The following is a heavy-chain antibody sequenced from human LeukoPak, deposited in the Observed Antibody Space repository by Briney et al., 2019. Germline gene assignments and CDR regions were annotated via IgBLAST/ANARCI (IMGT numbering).Heavy chain of an antibody. CDR2: IYYSGST. CDR3: ARRGELRDWFDP. CDR1: GGSISSYY. Sequence: SKTLSLTCTVSGGSISSYYWSWIRQPPGKGLEWIGYIYYSGSTNYNPSLKSRVTISVDTSKNQFSLKLSSVTAADTAVYYCARRGELRDWFDPWGQGTLVTVSS. J-gene: IGHJ5*02. V-gene: IGHV4-59*08. D-gene: IGHD1-26*01.